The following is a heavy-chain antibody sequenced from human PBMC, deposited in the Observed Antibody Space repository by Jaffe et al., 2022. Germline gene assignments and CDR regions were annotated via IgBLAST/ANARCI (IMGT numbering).Heavy chain of an antibody. CDR1: GFTFDNHG. J-gene: IGHJ6*04. CDR2: ISWNGGTI. Sequence: EVQLVESGGGVVRPGGSLRLSCAASGFTFDNHGMSWVRQVPGKGLEWISGISWNGGTIVYADSVKGRFTISRDNAKNSLDLQMNSLRAEDTALYHCVRGWADLDVWGKGTTVTVSS. D-gene: IGHD1-26*01. CDR3: VRGWADLDV. V-gene: IGHV3-20*01.